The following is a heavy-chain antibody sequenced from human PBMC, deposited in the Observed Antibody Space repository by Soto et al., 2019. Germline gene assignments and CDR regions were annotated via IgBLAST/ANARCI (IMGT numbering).Heavy chain of an antibody. CDR3: ARGKAVDY. J-gene: IGHJ4*02. CDR2: ISNSGTYT. CDR1: GFTFSDYY. Sequence: QVQRVESGGGLVKPGGSLKLSCAASGFTFSDYYMSWIRQAPGKGLEWISYISNSGTYTKYADSVKGRFTISRDNAKTSVYLHMSSLRADDTAVYYCARGKAVDYWGQGTLVTVSS. V-gene: IGHV3-11*05.